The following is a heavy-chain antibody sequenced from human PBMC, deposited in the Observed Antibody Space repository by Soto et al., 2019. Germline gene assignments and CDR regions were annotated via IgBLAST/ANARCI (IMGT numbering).Heavy chain of an antibody. CDR1: GDSVSRNSAA. Sequence: SQTLSLTCDISGDSVSRNSAAWNWIRQSPSRGLEWLGRTYYRSKWYNDYAVSVKSRITINPDTSKNQFSLQLNSVTPEDTAVYYCARGENIAVAGTPWFDPWGQGTLVTVSS. J-gene: IGHJ5*02. CDR3: ARGENIAVAGTPWFDP. V-gene: IGHV6-1*01. D-gene: IGHD6-19*01. CDR2: TYYRSKWYN.